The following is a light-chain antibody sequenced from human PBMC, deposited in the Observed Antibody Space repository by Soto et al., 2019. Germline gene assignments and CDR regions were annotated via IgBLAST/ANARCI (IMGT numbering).Light chain of an antibody. J-gene: IGKJ2*01. CDR3: QQTYSTPYT. V-gene: IGKV1-39*01. CDR1: QSISSY. Sequence: DIQMTQSPSSLSASVGDRVTITCRASQSISSYLNWYQQKPGKAPNLLIYAASSLQSGVPSRFSVSVSGTDFTLTISSLQPEDFATYYCQQTYSTPYTFGQGTKLEIK. CDR2: AAS.